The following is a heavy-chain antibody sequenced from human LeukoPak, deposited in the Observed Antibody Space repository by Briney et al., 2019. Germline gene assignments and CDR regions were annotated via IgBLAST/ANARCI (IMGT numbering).Heavy chain of an antibody. V-gene: IGHV1-46*01. CDR1: GYTFVNYG. CDR3: ARAWSSGYAFDY. D-gene: IGHD5-12*01. J-gene: IGHJ4*02. CDR2: INPSGGST. Sequence: GASVKVSCKASGYTFVNYGISWVRQAPGQGLEWMGMINPSGGSTDYAQNFQGRVTVTRDTSTNTVYLELSSLRFDDTAVYFCARAWSSGYAFDYWGQGTLVTVSS.